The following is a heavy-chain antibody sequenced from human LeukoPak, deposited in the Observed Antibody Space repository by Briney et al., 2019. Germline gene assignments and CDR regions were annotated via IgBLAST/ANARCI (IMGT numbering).Heavy chain of an antibody. Sequence: PSETLSLTCTVSGGSISSYYWSWIRQTPGKGLEWIGYIYYSGTTNYNPSLRSRVAISLDTSKDQFSLKLSSVTAADTAVYYCARDSPYYYDSSGYMDVWGQGTTVTVSS. J-gene: IGHJ6*02. V-gene: IGHV4-59*01. CDR3: ARDSPYYYDSSGYMDV. CDR1: GGSISSYY. D-gene: IGHD3-22*01. CDR2: IYYSGTT.